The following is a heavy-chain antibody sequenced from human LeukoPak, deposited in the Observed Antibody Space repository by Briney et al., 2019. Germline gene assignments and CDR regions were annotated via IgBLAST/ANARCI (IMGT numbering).Heavy chain of an antibody. CDR2: INPSGGST. V-gene: IGHV1-46*01. CDR1: GYTFTSYY. J-gene: IGHJ4*02. CDR3: AGNPSPGGYSSSRDY. D-gene: IGHD6-13*01. Sequence: ASVKVSCKASGYTFTSYYMHWVRQAPGQGLEWMGIINPSGGSTSYAQKFQGRVTMTRDMSTSTVYMELSSLRSEDTAVYYCAGNPSPGGYSSSRDYWGQGTLVTVSS.